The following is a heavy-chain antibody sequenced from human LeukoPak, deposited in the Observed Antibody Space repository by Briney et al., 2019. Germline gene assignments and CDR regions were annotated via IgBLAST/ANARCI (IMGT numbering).Heavy chain of an antibody. V-gene: IGHV4-4*07. D-gene: IGHD3-22*01. Sequence: SETLSLTCTVSGGSISSYYWSWIRQPAGKGLEWIGRIYTSGSTNYNPSLKSRVTMSVDTSKNQFSLKLSSVTAADTAVYYCARVVNYYDSSGYYYFDYWGQGTLVTVSS. CDR1: GGSISSYY. CDR2: IYTSGST. CDR3: ARVVNYYDSSGYYYFDY. J-gene: IGHJ4*02.